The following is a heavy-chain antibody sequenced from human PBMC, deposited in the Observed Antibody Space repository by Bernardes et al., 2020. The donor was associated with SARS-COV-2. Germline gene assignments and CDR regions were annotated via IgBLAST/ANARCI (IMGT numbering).Heavy chain of an antibody. V-gene: IGHV4-59*08. D-gene: IGHD1-26*01. Sequence: WETLSLTCTIFGGSMRDYYWSWIRQAPGTGLEWIGYISSGGSTNYNPSLKSRLTISVDTLKNQFTLNLSSVTAADTATYYCARQEGGSRFTEYDHWGPGTLVTVSS. J-gene: IGHJ4*02. CDR1: GGSMRDYY. CDR2: ISSGGST. CDR3: ARQEGGSRFTEYDH.